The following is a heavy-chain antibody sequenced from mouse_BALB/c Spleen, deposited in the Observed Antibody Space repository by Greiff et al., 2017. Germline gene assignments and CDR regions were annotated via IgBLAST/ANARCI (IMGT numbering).Heavy chain of an antibody. CDR1: GYTFTSYT. Sequence: QVQLQQSAAELARPGASVKMSCKASGYTFTSYTMHWVKQRPGQGLEWIGYINPSSGDTEYNQKFKDKTTLTADKSSSTAYMQLSSLTSEDSAVYYCARSPLYDGYYSWFAYWGQGTLVTVSA. D-gene: IGHD2-3*01. J-gene: IGHJ3*01. CDR2: INPSSGDT. CDR3: ARSPLYDGYYSWFAY. V-gene: IGHV1-4*02.